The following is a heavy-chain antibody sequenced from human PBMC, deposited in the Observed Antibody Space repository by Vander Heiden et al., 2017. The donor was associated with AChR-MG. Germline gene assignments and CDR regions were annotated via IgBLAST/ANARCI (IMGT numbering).Heavy chain of an antibody. CDR1: GFRFSHYG. V-gene: IGHV3-30*18. D-gene: IGHD6-19*01. CDR3: AKGQVYSSGWYFDL. Sequence: VQLVESGGGVVQTGRSMRLSCAASGFRFSHYGMHWVRQAPGKGLEWVAVISYDGLDKYYADSVKGRFTISRDNSNNTLYVQMDSLRVEDTAVYYCAKGQVYSSGWYFDLWGQGTPVTVSS. J-gene: IGHJ4*02. CDR2: ISYDGLDK.